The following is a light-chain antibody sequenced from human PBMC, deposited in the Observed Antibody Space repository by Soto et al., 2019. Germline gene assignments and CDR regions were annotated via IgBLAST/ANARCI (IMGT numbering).Light chain of an antibody. Sequence: QLVLTQPASVSGSPGQSITISCTGTSSDVGGYNYLSWYQQHPGKAPRVMIYEVSNRPSGVSNRFSGSKSGNTASLTISGLQADDEADYFCSSYTTSGTPVFGGGTKLTVL. CDR2: EVS. CDR1: SSDVGGYNY. CDR3: SSYTTSGTPV. V-gene: IGLV2-14*01. J-gene: IGLJ3*02.